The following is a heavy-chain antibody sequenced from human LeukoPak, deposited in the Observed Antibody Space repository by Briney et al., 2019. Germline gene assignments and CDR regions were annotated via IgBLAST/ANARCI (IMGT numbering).Heavy chain of an antibody. CDR3: AKGRLAGGSYYFDY. CDR2: IRYDGSNK. CDR1: GFTFSSYG. D-gene: IGHD1-26*01. Sequence: PGGSLRLSCAASGFTFSSYGMHWVRQAPGKGLEWVAFIRYDGSNKYYADSVKGRFTISRDNSKNTLYLPMNSLRAEDTAVYYCAKGRLAGGSYYFDYWGQGTLVTVSS. J-gene: IGHJ4*02. V-gene: IGHV3-30*02.